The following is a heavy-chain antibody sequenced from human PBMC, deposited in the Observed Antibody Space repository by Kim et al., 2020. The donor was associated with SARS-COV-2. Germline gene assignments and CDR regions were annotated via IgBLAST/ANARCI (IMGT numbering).Heavy chain of an antibody. V-gene: IGHV1-18*01. CDR1: GYIFGNYA. CDR3: AKERHSHPSQNYYGMDV. D-gene: IGHD1-26*01. CDR2: ITAHNGDT. Sequence: ASVKVSCRASGYIFGNYALAWVRQAPGQGLEYMGRITAHNGDTNYAQKFQGRVTMTTDTSASIGYMELRSLKSDDTAVYYCAKERHSHPSQNYYGMDVWG. J-gene: IGHJ6*01.